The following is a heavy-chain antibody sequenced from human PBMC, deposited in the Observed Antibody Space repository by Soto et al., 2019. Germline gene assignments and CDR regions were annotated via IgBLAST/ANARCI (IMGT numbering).Heavy chain of an antibody. J-gene: IGHJ4*02. CDR1: GGSIFSHY. Sequence: SETLSLTCTVSGGSIFSHYWGWIRQPPGKGLEYIGYIYYSGSTNYNPSLKSRVTISVDMSREQFSLKLTSVTVADTAVYYCASYRGALYFESWGPGILVTVSS. D-gene: IGHD3-16*01. V-gene: IGHV4-59*11. CDR3: ASYRGALYFES. CDR2: IYYSGST.